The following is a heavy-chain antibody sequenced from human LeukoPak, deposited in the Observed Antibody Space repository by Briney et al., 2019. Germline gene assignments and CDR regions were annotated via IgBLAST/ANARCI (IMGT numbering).Heavy chain of an antibody. CDR2: IYYSRST. Sequence: SATLSLTCTVSGGSISSYYWSWIRQPPGKGLEWIGYIYYSRSTTYNPSLKSRVTISVDTSKNQFSMKLSSVTAADTAVYYCARGARAGYNLEPFDYWGQGTLVTVSS. J-gene: IGHJ4*02. V-gene: IGHV4-59*08. CDR3: ARGARAGYNLEPFDY. CDR1: GGSISSYY. D-gene: IGHD5-24*01.